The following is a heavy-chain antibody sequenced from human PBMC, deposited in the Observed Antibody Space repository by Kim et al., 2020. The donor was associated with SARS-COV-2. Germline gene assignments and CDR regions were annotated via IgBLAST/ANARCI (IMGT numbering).Heavy chain of an antibody. CDR3: ARGGHHMVRGVIIGYYYGMDV. Sequence: ASVKVSCKASAYTFTSYAMHWVRQAPGQRLEWMGWINAGNGNTKYSQKFQGRVTITRDTSASTAYMELSSLRSEDTAVYYCARGGHHMVRGVIIGYYYGMDVWGQGTTVTVSS. CDR1: AYTFTSYA. D-gene: IGHD3-10*01. J-gene: IGHJ6*02. V-gene: IGHV1-3*01. CDR2: INAGNGNT.